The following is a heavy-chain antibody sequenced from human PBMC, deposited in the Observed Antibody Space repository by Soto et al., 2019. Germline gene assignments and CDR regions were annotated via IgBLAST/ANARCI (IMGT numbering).Heavy chain of an antibody. Sequence: GGSLTLSCAASGFTFSDYYMSWIRQAPGKGLEWVSYISSSGSTIYYADSVKGRFTISRDNAKNSLYLQMNSLRAEDTAVYYCARGLGHSSSWYQYFQHWGQGTLVTVSS. CDR2: ISSSGSTI. V-gene: IGHV3-11*01. D-gene: IGHD6-13*01. CDR3: ARGLGHSSSWYQYFQH. CDR1: GFTFSDYY. J-gene: IGHJ1*01.